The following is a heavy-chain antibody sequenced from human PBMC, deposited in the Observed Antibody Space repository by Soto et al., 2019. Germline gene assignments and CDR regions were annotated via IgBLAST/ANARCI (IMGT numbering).Heavy chain of an antibody. CDR3: AKDPDGDYCRVCWFDP. CDR2: ISGSGGST. V-gene: IGHV3-23*01. J-gene: IGHJ5*02. Sequence: TGGSLRLSCAASGFTFSSYAMSWVRQAPGKGLEWVSAISGSGGSTYYADSVKGRFTISRDNSKNTLYLQMNSLRAEDTAVYYCAKDPDGDYCRVCWFDPWGQGTLVTVSS. CDR1: GFTFSSYA. D-gene: IGHD4-17*01.